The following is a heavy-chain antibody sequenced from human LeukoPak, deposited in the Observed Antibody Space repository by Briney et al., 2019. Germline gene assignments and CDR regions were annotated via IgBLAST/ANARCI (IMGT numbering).Heavy chain of an antibody. V-gene: IGHV1-69*01. J-gene: IGHJ4*02. CDR2: IIPIFGTA. CDR3: ARDPGSPDCSSTSCPDY. CDR1: GGTFSSYA. D-gene: IGHD2-2*01. Sequence: GSSVKVSCKASGGTFSSYAISWVRQAPGQGLEWMGGIIPIFGTANYAQKFQGRVTITADESTSTAYMELSSLRSEDTAVYYCARDPGSPDCSSTSCPDYWGQGTLVTVSS.